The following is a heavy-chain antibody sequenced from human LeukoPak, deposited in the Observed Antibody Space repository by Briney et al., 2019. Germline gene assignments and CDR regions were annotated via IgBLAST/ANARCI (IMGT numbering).Heavy chain of an antibody. CDR2: MNPNSGGT. CDR3: AGGEGVGY. J-gene: IGHJ4*02. V-gene: IGHV1-2*02. Sequence: ASVKVSCKASGYTFTSYDINWVRQATGQGLEWMGWMNPNSGGTNYAQKFQGRATMTRDTSISTAYMELSRLRSDDTAVYYCAGGEGVGYWGQGTLVTVSS. CDR1: GYTFTSYD. D-gene: IGHD3-16*01.